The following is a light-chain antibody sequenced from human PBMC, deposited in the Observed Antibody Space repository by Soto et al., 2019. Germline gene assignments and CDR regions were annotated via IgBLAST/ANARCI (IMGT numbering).Light chain of an antibody. J-gene: IGKJ1*01. CDR1: RGIYTH. CDR3: QTYDKAPRT. V-gene: IGKV1-27*01. CDR2: GAS. Sequence: DIQMAQSPSSLSASVGDRVTITCRASRGIYTHLAWYQQKPGNAPKLLIYGASTLQSGVPSRFSASGSGTDFFLTISGLQSEDVGTYFCQTYDKAPRTFGPGTKVDIK.